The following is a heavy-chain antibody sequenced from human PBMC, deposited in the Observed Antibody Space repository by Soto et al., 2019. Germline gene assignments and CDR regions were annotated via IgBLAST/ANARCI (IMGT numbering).Heavy chain of an antibody. J-gene: IGHJ3*02. CDR3: AREITMMDAFDI. V-gene: IGHV1-69*01. D-gene: IGHD3-22*01. CDR1: GGTFSSYA. CDR2: IIPIFGTA. Sequence: QVQLVQSGAEVKKPGSSVKVSCKASGGTFSSYAISWVRQAPGQGLEWMGGIIPIFGTANYAQKFQGRGTITADEYTSTAYMELSSLRSEDTAVYYCAREITMMDAFDIWGQGTMVTVSS.